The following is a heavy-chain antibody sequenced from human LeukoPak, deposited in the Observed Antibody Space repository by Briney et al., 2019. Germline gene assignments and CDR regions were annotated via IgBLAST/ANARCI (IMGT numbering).Heavy chain of an antibody. CDR3: AKGYYYGSGSYSTFDY. CDR1: LFTLSSHA. D-gene: IGHD3-10*01. Sequence: GGALRLSCADSLFTLSSHALSWLRPAPGRGGEWVSTISGSGGSTYYAGSVKGRFTISRDNSKNTLYVQMSSLRADDTAVYYCAKGYYYGSGSYSTFDYWGQGTQVTVSS. J-gene: IGHJ4*02. V-gene: IGHV3-23*01. CDR2: ISGSGGST.